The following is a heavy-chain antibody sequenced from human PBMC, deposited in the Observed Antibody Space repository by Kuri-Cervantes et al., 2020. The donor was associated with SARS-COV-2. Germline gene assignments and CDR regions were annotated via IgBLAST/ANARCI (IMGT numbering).Heavy chain of an antibody. V-gene: IGHV3-30*02. D-gene: IGHD2-15*01. J-gene: IGHJ5*02. CDR3: ARDPAGYCSGGSCYSENWFDP. Sequence: GESLKISCAASEFTFSSYGMHWVRQAPGKGLEWVAFIRYDGSNKYYADSVKGRFTISRDNSKNTLYLQMNSLRAEDTALYYCARDPAGYCSGGSCYSENWFDPWGQGTLVTVSS. CDR1: EFTFSSYG. CDR2: IRYDGSNK.